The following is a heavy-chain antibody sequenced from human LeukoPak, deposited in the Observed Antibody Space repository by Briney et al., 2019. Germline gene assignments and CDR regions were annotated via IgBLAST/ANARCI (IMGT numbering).Heavy chain of an antibody. J-gene: IGHJ4*02. CDR1: GFTFSTYS. V-gene: IGHV3-30-3*01. CDR2: ISYDGSNK. Sequence: GGSLRLSCAASGFTFSTYSIHWVRQAPGKGLGWVAFISYDGSNKYYADSVKGRFTISRDNSKNTLYLQMNSLTSEDTAIYYCATEGVGAFDYWGQGILVTVSS. D-gene: IGHD1-26*01. CDR3: ATEGVGAFDY.